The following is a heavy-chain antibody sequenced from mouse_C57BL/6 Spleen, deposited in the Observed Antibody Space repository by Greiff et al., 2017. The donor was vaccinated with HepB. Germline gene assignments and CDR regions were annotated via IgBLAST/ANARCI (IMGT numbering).Heavy chain of an antibody. CDR1: GYSITSGYY. Sequence: DVKLQESGPGLVKPSQSLSLTCSVTGYSITSGYYWNWIRQFPGNKLEWMGYISYDGSNNYNPSLKNRISITRDTSKNQFFLKLNSVTTEDTATYYCAGGGIYDGYGGFAYWGQGTLVTVSA. V-gene: IGHV3-6*01. CDR2: ISYDGSN. CDR3: AGGGIYDGYGGFAY. D-gene: IGHD2-3*01. J-gene: IGHJ3*01.